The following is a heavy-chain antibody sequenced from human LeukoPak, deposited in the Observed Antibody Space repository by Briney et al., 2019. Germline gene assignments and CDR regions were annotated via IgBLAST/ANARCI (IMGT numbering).Heavy chain of an antibody. CDR1: GGSISTSNYY. CDR3: ARDKKWLQSLRHGSHWFDP. CDR2: IFYSGST. Sequence: PSETLSLTCTVSGGSISTSNYYWGWIRQPPGKGLEWIGNIFYSGSTYYSPSLKSRVTISLDTSRNQFSLKLNSVTAADTAIYYCARDKKWLQSLRHGSHWFDPWGQGTLVTVSS. V-gene: IGHV4-39*07. J-gene: IGHJ5*02. D-gene: IGHD5-24*01.